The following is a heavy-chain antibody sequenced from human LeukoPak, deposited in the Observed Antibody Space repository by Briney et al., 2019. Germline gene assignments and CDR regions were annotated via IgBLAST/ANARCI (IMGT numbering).Heavy chain of an antibody. Sequence: MASETLSLTCAVYGGSFSGYYWSWIRQPPGKGLEWIGEINHSGSTNYNPSLKSRVTISVDTSKNQFSLKLSSVTAADTAVYYCARENYYGSGSTDYYYGMDVWGQGTTVTVSS. J-gene: IGHJ6*02. CDR3: ARENYYGSGSTDYYYGMDV. D-gene: IGHD3-10*01. CDR2: INHSGST. V-gene: IGHV4-34*01. CDR1: GGSFSGYY.